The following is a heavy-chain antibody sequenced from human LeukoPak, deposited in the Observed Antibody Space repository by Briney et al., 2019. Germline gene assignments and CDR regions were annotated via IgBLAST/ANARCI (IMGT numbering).Heavy chain of an antibody. Sequence: SQTLSLTCAVSGGPISSGGYSWSWIRQPPGKGLEWIGYIYHSGSTYYNPSLKSRVTISVDRSKNQFSLKLSSVTAADTAVYYCAREGDAFDIWGQGTMVTVSS. V-gene: IGHV4-30-2*01. CDR1: GGPISSGGYS. J-gene: IGHJ3*02. CDR2: IYHSGST. CDR3: AREGDAFDI.